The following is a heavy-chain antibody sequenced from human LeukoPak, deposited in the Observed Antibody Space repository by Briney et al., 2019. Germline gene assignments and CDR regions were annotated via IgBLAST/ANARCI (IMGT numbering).Heavy chain of an antibody. CDR3: ARLTVAGTVIDA. D-gene: IGHD6-19*01. V-gene: IGHV1-69*04. CDR2: IIPILNIA. Sequence: ASVKVSCKASGGTFSSYAISWVRQAPGQGLEWMGRIIPILNIANYAQKFQGRVTITADKSTSTAYMELSSLRSEDTAVYYCARLTVAGTVIDAWGQGTLVTVSS. J-gene: IGHJ5*02. CDR1: GGTFSSYA.